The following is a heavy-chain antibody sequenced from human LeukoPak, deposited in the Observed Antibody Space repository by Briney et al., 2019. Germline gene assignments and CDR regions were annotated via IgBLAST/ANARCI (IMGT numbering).Heavy chain of an antibody. V-gene: IGHV3-23*03. CDR2: IYSDGST. CDR1: GFTFDDYG. D-gene: IGHD3-10*01. CDR3: AKVQKVLLWFGESKDAFDI. J-gene: IGHJ3*02. Sequence: GGSLRLSCAASGFTFDDYGMSWVRQAPGKKLEWVSDIYSDGSTFYADSVKGRFTISRGNSKNTLYLQMNSLRAEDTAVYYCAKVQKVLLWFGESKDAFDIWGQGTMVTVSS.